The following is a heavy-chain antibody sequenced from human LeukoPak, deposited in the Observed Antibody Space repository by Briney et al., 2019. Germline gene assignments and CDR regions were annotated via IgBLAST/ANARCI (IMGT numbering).Heavy chain of an antibody. V-gene: IGHV3-23*01. J-gene: IGHJ4*02. D-gene: IGHD5-18*01. Sequence: GGSLRLSCAASGFTFSSYAMSWVRQAPRKGLEWVSAISGSGGSTYYADSVKGRFTISRDNSKNTLYLQMNSLRAEDTAVYYCAEESGYSYGNYFDYWGQGTLVTVSS. CDR2: ISGSGGST. CDR1: GFTFSSYA. CDR3: AEESGYSYGNYFDY.